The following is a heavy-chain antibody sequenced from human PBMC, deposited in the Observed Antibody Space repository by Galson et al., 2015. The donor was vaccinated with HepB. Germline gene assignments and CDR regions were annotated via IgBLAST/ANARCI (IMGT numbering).Heavy chain of an antibody. Sequence: SLRLSCAASGFTFSDYYMSWIRQAPGKGLEWVSYISSSGSTIYYADSVKGRFTISRDNAKNSLYLQMNSLRAEDTAVYYCARAYYDYDILTGPNWFDPWGQGTLVTVSS. D-gene: IGHD3-9*01. CDR2: ISSSGSTI. J-gene: IGHJ5*02. CDR3: ARAYYDYDILTGPNWFDP. CDR1: GFTFSDYY. V-gene: IGHV3-11*04.